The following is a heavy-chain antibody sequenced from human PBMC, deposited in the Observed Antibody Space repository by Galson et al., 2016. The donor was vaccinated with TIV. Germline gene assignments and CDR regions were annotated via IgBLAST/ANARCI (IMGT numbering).Heavy chain of an antibody. J-gene: IGHJ4*02. CDR3: ATSIVGENIYYYGMDV. Sequence: SLRLSCAASGFSVRSSYMTWVRQAPGKGLEWVSVSYSDDRASYADSVKGRLTISRDNSKNILYLQMNSLRTEDTAVYYCATSIVGENIYYYGMDVWGPGTLVTVSP. D-gene: IGHD1-26*01. CDR2: SYSDDRA. CDR1: GFSVRSSY. V-gene: IGHV3-66*02.